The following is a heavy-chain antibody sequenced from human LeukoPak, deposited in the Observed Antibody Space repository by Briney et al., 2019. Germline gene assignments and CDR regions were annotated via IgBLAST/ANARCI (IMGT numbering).Heavy chain of an antibody. V-gene: IGHV3-48*03. CDR2: ISCSGSSI. J-gene: IGHJ4*02. D-gene: IGHD3-9*01. CDR3: ARALFLTGHCYDY. Sequence: GGSLRLSCAASGFTFSSYEMNWVRQAPGKGLEWVSCISCSGSSIYYADSVKGRFTISRDTAKNSLYLQMNSLRAEDTAVYYCARALFLTGHCYDYWGQGTLVTVSS. CDR1: GFTFSSYE.